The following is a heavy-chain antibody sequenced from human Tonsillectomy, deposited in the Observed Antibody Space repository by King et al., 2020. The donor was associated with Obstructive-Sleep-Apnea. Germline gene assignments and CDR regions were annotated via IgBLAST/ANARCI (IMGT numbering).Heavy chain of an antibody. CDR2: ISAYNGNT. V-gene: IGHV1-18*01. D-gene: IGHD3-9*01. CDR1: GYTFTSYG. CDR3: ARDRPRYFDWLSPFDY. J-gene: IGHJ4*02. Sequence: QVQLVQSGAEVKKPGASVKVSCKASGYTFTSYGISWVRQAPGQGLEWMGWISAYNGNTNYAQKLQGRVNMTTDTSTSTAYMELRSLRSDDPAVYYCARDRPRYFDWLSPFDYWGQGTLVTVSS.